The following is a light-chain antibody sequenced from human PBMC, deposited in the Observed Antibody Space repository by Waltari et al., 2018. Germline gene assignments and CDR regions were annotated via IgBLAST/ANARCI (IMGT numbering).Light chain of an antibody. V-gene: IGLV4-60*03. CDR1: SGHSSYI. Sequence: QPVLTQSSSASASLGSSVKLTCTLSSGHSSYIIAWHQQQPGKAPRYLMKLEGSGSYNKGSGVHDRFSGSSSGADRYLTISNLQSEDEADYYCETWDSNTNWVFGGGTKLTVL. CDR3: ETWDSNTNWV. J-gene: IGLJ3*02. CDR2: LEGSGSY.